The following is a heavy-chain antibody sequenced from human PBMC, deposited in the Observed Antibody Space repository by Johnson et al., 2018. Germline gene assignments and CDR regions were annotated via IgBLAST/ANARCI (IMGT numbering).Heavy chain of an antibody. V-gene: IGHV3-30-3*02. CDR2: ISYDGSNK. CDR1: GFTFSSYA. CDR3: AKSSEYFQH. J-gene: IGHJ1*01. Sequence: VQLVESGGGVVQPGRSLRLSCAASGFTFSSYAMHWVRQATGKGLEWVAVISYDGSNKYYADSVKGRFTISRDNSKNTLYLQMNSLRAEDTAVYYCAKSSEYFQHWGQGTLVTVSS.